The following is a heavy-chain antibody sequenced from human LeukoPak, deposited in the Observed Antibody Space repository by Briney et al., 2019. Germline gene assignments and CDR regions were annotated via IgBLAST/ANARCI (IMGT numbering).Heavy chain of an antibody. CDR3: ARDVNWFDS. J-gene: IGHJ5*01. CDR2: TYYRYKWYN. CDR1: GDSVSTRSAA. Sequence: SQTLSLTCAISGDSVSTRSAAWNWIRQSPSRGLEWLGKTYYRYKWYNDYAVSVKGRITVNADTSKNQFSLQLNSVTPEDTAVYFCARDVNWFDSWGQGTLVTVSS. V-gene: IGHV6-1*01.